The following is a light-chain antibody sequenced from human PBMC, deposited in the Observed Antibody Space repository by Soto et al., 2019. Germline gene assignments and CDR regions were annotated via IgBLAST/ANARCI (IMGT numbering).Light chain of an antibody. CDR1: QSISSW. CDR2: YAS. Sequence: QMSQAPSSLSASVGDRVTITCRASQSISSWLACYQQKPGKAHKLQTYYASSLESGVPSRLSGSGSETEFTLTISSLQPDDFATYYCQQYNSYSRTFGQGTKVDSK. CDR3: QQYNSYSRT. V-gene: IGKV1-5*01. J-gene: IGKJ1*01.